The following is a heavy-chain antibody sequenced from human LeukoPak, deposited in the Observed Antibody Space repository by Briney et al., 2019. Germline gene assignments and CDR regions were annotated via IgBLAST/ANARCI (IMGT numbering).Heavy chain of an antibody. CDR2: INHSGST. J-gene: IGHJ4*02. CDR3: ARVRPYDSSGPFDY. V-gene: IGHV4-34*01. Sequence: GSLRLSCAASGLTFSDSYMSWIRQPPGKGLEWIGEINHSGSTNYNPSLKSRVTISVDTSKNQFSLKLSSVTAADTAVYYCARVRPYDSSGPFDYWGQGTLVTVSS. D-gene: IGHD3-22*01. CDR1: GLTFSDSY.